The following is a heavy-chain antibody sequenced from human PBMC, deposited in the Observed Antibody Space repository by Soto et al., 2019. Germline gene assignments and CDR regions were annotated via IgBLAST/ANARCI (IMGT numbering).Heavy chain of an antibody. Sequence: GGSLRLSCAASGFTFSSYSMNWVRQAPGKGLEWVSSISSSSSYIYYADSVKGRFTISRDNAKNSLYLQMNSLRAEDTAVYYCARDQEYCSGGSCSQYYYYYGMDVWGQGTTVTVSS. CDR1: GFTFSSYS. CDR2: ISSSSSYI. J-gene: IGHJ6*02. CDR3: ARDQEYCSGGSCSQYYYYYGMDV. D-gene: IGHD2-15*01. V-gene: IGHV3-21*01.